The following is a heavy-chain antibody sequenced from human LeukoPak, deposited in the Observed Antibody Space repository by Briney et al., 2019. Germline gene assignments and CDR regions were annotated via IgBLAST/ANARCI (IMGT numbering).Heavy chain of an antibody. J-gene: IGHJ4*02. V-gene: IGHV4-59*01. CDR2: IYYSGST. CDR3: ASGGSSHY. D-gene: IGHD2-15*01. CDR1: GVSISSYY. Sequence: PSETLSLTCTVSGVSISSYYWSWIRQPPGKGLEWIGYIYYSGSTNYNPSLKSRVTISVDTSKNQFSLKLSSVTAADTAVYYCASGGSSHYWGQGTLVTVSS.